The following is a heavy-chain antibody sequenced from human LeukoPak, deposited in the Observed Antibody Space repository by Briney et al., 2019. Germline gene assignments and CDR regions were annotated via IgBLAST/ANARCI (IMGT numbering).Heavy chain of an antibody. J-gene: IGHJ4*02. D-gene: IGHD2-2*01. CDR1: GYTFTSYG. CDR3: ARVATLVPAAAGGFDY. Sequence: ASVKVSCKASGYTFTSYGISWVRQAPGQGLEWMGWISAYNGNTNYARKLQGRVTMTTDTSTSTAYMELRSLRSDDTAVYYCARVATLVPAAAGGFDYWGQGTLVTVSS. V-gene: IGHV1-18*01. CDR2: ISAYNGNT.